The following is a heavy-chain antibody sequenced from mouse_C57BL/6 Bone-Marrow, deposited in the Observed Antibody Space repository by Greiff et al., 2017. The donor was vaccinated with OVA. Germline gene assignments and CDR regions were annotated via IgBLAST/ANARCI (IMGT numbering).Heavy chain of an antibody. Sequence: QVQLQQPGAELVMPGASVKLSCKASGYTFTSYWMHWVKQRPGHGLEWIGEIDPSDSYTNYNQKFKGKSTLTVDKSSSTAYMQLSSLTSEDSAVYYCAREGYYWYFDVWGTGTTVTVSS. CDR3: AREGYYWYFDV. CDR2: IDPSDSYT. CDR1: GYTFTSYW. V-gene: IGHV1-69*01. D-gene: IGHD2-2*01. J-gene: IGHJ1*03.